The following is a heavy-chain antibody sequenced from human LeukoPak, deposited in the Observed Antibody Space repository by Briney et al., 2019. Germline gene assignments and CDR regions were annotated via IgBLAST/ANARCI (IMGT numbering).Heavy chain of an antibody. V-gene: IGHV1-8*02. Sequence: ASVKVSCKASGYTFTSHHINWVRQAAGQGLEWMGWMNPNSGNTAYAQKFQGRVTMTWDTSINTAYMELGSLRSEDTAVYYCARDPLDYWGQGTLVTVSS. J-gene: IGHJ4*02. CDR2: MNPNSGNT. CDR1: GYTFTSHH. CDR3: ARDPLDY.